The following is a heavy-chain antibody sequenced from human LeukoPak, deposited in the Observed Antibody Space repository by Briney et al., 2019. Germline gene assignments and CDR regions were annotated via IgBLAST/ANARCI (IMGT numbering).Heavy chain of an antibody. D-gene: IGHD6-19*01. V-gene: IGHV3-30*02. CDR2: TLLNGNNN. CDR1: GFTLSSYG. CDR3: ARDRLEALAGTRGFDY. Sequence: GGSLRLSCAASGFTLSSYGMHWVCQAPGKGLEWVALTLLNGNNNYYAHSVKGRFTISRDNSKNTLYLQMNSLRPEDTAVYSCARDRLEALAGTRGFDYWGQGILVTVSS. J-gene: IGHJ4*02.